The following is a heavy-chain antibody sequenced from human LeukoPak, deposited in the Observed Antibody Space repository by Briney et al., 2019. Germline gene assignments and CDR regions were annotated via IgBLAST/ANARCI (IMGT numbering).Heavy chain of an antibody. CDR3: ARGGGYSGYDYGY. CDR1: GFTFSSYS. V-gene: IGHV3-23*01. J-gene: IGHJ4*02. CDR2: ISDSGANT. D-gene: IGHD5-12*01. Sequence: GGTLRLSCAASGFTFSSYSMSWVRQAPGKGLEWVSIISDSGANTYYADSVRGRFTISRDNSKNTLYLQMNSLRAEDTAVYYCARGGGYSGYDYGYWGQGTLVTVSS.